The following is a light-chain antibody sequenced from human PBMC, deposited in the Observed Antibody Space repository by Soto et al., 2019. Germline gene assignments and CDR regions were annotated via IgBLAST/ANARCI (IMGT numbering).Light chain of an antibody. V-gene: IGKV1-5*01. CDR3: QQYNSYSGT. CDR1: QSISSW. CDR2: DAS. J-gene: IGKJ1*01. Sequence: DIQMTQSPSTLSASVGDRVTITCRASQSISSWLAWYQQKPGKAPKLLIYDASSLESGVPSRFSGSGSGTEFTLTISSLQRDDFATYYCQQYNSYSGTCGQGPKVEIK.